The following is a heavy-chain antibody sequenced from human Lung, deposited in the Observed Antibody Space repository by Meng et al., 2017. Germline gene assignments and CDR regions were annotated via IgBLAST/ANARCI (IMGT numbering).Heavy chain of an antibody. CDR3: ARALGLTTMMTY. CDR2: IIPLFDTT. V-gene: IGHV1-69*01. J-gene: IGHJ4*02. CDR1: GGTFSSSA. D-gene: IGHD3-22*01. Sequence: QVRLVQVGAEVKKPGSSVKVSCKASGGTFSSSAISWVRQAPGQGLEWMGGIIPLFDTTHYAQNFQGRVSITADESTRTAYMELSSLRSEDTAAYYCARALGLTTMMTYWGQGTLVTVSS.